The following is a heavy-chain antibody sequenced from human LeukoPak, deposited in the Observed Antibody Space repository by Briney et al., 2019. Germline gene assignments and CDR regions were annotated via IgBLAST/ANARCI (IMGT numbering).Heavy chain of an antibody. CDR1: GFTFSSYA. Sequence: GGSLRLSCAASGFTFSSYAVSWVRQAPGKGLEWVSAISGSGGSTYYADSVKGRFTISRDNSKNTLYLQMNSLRAEDTAVYYCAKGSQYCSGGSCPFDYWGQGTLVTVSS. J-gene: IGHJ4*02. V-gene: IGHV3-23*01. CDR3: AKGSQYCSGGSCPFDY. CDR2: ISGSGGST. D-gene: IGHD2-15*01.